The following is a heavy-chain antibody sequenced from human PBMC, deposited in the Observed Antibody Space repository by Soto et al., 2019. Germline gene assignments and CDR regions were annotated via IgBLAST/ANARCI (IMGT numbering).Heavy chain of an antibody. CDR2: IYYSGST. CDR1: GGSISSSSYY. Sequence: SETLSLTCTVSGGSISSSSYYWGWIRQPPGKGLEWIGSIYYSGSTYYNPSLKSRVTISVDTSKNQFSLKLSSVTAADTAVYYCAREGRVEYSSSVDYWGQGTLVTVSS. CDR3: AREGRVEYSSSVDY. D-gene: IGHD6-6*01. V-gene: IGHV4-39*02. J-gene: IGHJ4*02.